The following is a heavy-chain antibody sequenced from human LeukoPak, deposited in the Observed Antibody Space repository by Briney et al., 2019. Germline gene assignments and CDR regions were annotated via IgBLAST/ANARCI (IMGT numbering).Heavy chain of an antibody. Sequence: GGSLRLSCAAPGFTFSSYAMSWVRQAPGKGLEWVSGISGSGTSTHADSVKGRFTISRDNSKNTLYLQMYSLRAEDTAVYYCAKEGRVGASVYFQDWGQGTLVTVSS. D-gene: IGHD1-26*01. CDR3: AKEGRVGASVYFQD. V-gene: IGHV3-23*01. CDR1: GFTFSSYA. CDR2: ISGSGTST. J-gene: IGHJ1*01.